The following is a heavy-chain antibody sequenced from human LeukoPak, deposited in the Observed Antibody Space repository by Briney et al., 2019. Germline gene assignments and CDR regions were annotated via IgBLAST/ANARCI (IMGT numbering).Heavy chain of an antibody. CDR3: ARGRLQLDY. Sequence: PGGSLRLSCVVSGFTISSHSMNWVRQAPGKGLEWVSSISENSKDIFYVDSVKGRFTISRDNAKNSLYLQMNSLRAEDTAVYYCARGRLQLDYWGQGTLVTVSS. CDR1: GFTISSHS. CDR2: ISENSKDI. V-gene: IGHV3-21*01. D-gene: IGHD5-24*01. J-gene: IGHJ4*02.